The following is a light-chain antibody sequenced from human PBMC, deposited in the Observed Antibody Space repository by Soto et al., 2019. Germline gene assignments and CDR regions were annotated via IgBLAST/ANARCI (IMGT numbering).Light chain of an antibody. CDR3: HQYDRWT. CDR2: GAS. Sequence: IVMTQSPRTLSLSPGETATLSCRASQSVSSNYVAWFHQKPGQAPRLLIYGASSRATGIPDRFSGSGSGTDFTLTISRLEPEDFAVYYCHQYDRWTFGQGTKVDIK. CDR1: QSVSSNY. V-gene: IGKV3-20*01. J-gene: IGKJ1*01.